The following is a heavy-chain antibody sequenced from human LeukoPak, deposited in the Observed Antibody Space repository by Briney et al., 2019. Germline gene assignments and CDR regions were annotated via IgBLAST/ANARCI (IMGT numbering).Heavy chain of an antibody. D-gene: IGHD2-2*01. CDR1: GFTFSKYW. Sequence: GGSLRLSCAASGFTFSKYWMSWVRQAPGKGLEWVSNMNEYGTEKYYVDSVRGRFTISRDNAENSLFLHMNSLRVEDTAVYRCARVLYGSRVNVIDVWGPGILVTVSS. CDR3: ARVLYGSRVNVIDV. CDR2: MNEYGTEK. J-gene: IGHJ4*02. V-gene: IGHV3-7*01.